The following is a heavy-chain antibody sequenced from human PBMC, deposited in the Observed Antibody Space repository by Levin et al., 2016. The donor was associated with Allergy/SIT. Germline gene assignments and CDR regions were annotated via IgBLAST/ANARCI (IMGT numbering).Heavy chain of an antibody. Sequence: WIRQPPGKGLEWIGYIYYTGSTNYNPSLTSRVTISVDTSKNLFSLRLSSVTAADTAVYYCARGYSIDAFDIWGQGTMVTVSS. V-gene: IGHV4-59*01. J-gene: IGHJ3*02. CDR2: IYYTGST. D-gene: IGHD6-13*01. CDR3: ARGYSIDAFDI.